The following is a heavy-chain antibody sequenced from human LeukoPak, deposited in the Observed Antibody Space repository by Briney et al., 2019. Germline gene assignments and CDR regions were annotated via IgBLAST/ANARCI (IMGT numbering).Heavy chain of an antibody. CDR2: IYYSGST. V-gene: IGHV4-59*08. D-gene: IGHD6-19*01. J-gene: IGHJ4*02. Sequence: PSETLSLTCTVSDGSISSYYWSWIRQPPGKGLEWIGYIYYSGSTDYNSSLKSRVTISVDTSKNQFSLRLSSVTAADTAVYYCARLSTGWYYFDYWGQGALVTVSS. CDR3: ARLSTGWYYFDY. CDR1: DGSISSYY.